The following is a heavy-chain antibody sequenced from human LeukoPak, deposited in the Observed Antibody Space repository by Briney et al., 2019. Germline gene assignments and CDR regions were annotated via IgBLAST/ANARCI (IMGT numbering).Heavy chain of an antibody. CDR1: GYSFTSYW. CDR2: IYPGDSDT. CDR3: ARQYSLAAAGTRFEFGY. Sequence: GESLKISCKGSGYSFTSYWIGWVRQMPGKGLEWMGIIYPGDSDTRYSPSFQGQVTISADKSISTAYLQWSSLKASDTAMYYCARQYSLAAAGTRFEFGYRGQGTLVTVSS. D-gene: IGHD6-13*01. V-gene: IGHV5-51*01. J-gene: IGHJ4*02.